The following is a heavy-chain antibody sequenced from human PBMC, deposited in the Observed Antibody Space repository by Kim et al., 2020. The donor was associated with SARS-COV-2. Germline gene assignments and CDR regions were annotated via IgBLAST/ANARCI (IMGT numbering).Heavy chain of an antibody. D-gene: IGHD1-26*01. J-gene: IGHJ4*02. Sequence: ASVKVSCKASGYSFTSYYMHWVRQAPGQGLEWMGRINPNSGDTNYAQKFQGRVTMTRDTPISTAYMELSSLESGDTAVYYCAREGEVARGRSLDYWGQGTLVTVSS. CDR1: GYSFTSYY. CDR2: INPNSGDT. V-gene: IGHV1-2*06. CDR3: AREGEVARGRSLDY.